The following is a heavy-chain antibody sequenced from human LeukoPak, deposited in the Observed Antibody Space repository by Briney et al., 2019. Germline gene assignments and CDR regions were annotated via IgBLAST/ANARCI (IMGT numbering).Heavy chain of an antibody. CDR3: ARGSCSYYFDY. CDR1: GGSFSGYY. J-gene: IGHJ4*02. D-gene: IGHD6-6*01. CDR2: INHSGST. Sequence: PSETLSLTCAVYGGSFSGYYWSWIRQPPGKGLEWIGEINHSGSTNYNPSLKSRVTISVDTSKNQFSLKLSSVTAADTAVYCCARGSCSYYFDYWGQGTLVTVSS. V-gene: IGHV4-34*01.